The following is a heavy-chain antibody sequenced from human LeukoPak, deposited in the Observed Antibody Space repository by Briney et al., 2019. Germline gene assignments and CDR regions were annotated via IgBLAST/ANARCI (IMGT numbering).Heavy chain of an antibody. CDR1: GFTFNDYA. CDR2: ISWNSGSI. J-gene: IGHJ4*02. CDR3: AKDRYSSSWYEGYFDY. V-gene: IGHV3-9*01. Sequence: GGSLRLSCAASGFTFNDYAMHWVRQAPGKGLEWVSGISWNSGSIGYADSVKGRFTISRDNAKNPLYLQMNSLRAEDTALYYCAKDRYSSSWYEGYFDYWGQGTLVTVSS. D-gene: IGHD6-13*01.